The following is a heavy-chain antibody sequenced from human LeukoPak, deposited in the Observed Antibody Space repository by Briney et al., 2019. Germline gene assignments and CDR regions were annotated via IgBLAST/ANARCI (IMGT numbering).Heavy chain of an antibody. D-gene: IGHD3-22*01. J-gene: IGHJ4*02. CDR3: ARMYYYDSSGYFPFDY. V-gene: IGHV3-30-3*01. CDR2: ISYDGSNK. CDR1: GFTFSSYA. Sequence: PGGSLRLSCAASGFTFSSYAMHWVRQAPGKGLEWVAVISYDGSNKYYADSVKGRFTISRDNSKNTLYLQMNSLRAEDTAVYYCARMYYYDSSGYFPFDYWGQGTLVTVSS.